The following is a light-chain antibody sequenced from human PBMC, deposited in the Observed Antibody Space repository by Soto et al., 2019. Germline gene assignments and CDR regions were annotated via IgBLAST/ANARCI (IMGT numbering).Light chain of an antibody. CDR1: QGISRY. J-gene: IGKJ3*01. CDR2: GAS. Sequence: DIPLTQSPSFLSASVGDRVTITCRASQGISRYLAWYQQRPGKAPKLLIYGASTLQSGVPSRFSGSGSGTEFTLTITSLQPEDFATYYCQQFTEYPFNFGPGTKVDL. V-gene: IGKV1-9*01. CDR3: QQFTEYPFN.